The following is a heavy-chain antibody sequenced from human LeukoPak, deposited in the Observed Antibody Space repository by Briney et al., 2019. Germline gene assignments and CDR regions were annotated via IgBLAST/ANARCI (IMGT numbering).Heavy chain of an antibody. D-gene: IGHD3-22*01. Sequence: GGSLRLSCAASGFTFSSYAMSWVRQAPGKGLEWVSAISGSGGSTYYADSVKGRFTISRDNSKKTLYLQMNSLRAEDTAVYYCAKDYHYYDRPYYFDYWGQGTLVTVSS. J-gene: IGHJ4*02. V-gene: IGHV3-23*01. CDR1: GFTFSSYA. CDR3: AKDYHYYDRPYYFDY. CDR2: ISGSGGST.